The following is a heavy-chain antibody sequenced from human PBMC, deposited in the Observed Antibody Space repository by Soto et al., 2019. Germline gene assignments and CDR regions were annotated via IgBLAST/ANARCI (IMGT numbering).Heavy chain of an antibody. V-gene: IGHV3-11*01. CDR3: ARARYYGSGSYYCDY. J-gene: IGHJ4*02. CDR2: ITSSGSTM. CDR1: GFTFTEYY. D-gene: IGHD3-10*01. Sequence: PGGSLRLSCAASGFTFTEYYMSWIRQAPGKGLEWVSYITSSGSTMYYADSVKGRFTISRDNAKNSLYLQMNSLRAEDTAVYYCARARYYGSGSYYCDYWGQGTLVTVSS.